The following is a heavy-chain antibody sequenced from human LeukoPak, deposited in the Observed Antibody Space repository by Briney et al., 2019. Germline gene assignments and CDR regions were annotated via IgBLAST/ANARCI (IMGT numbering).Heavy chain of an antibody. D-gene: IGHD4-23*01. CDR1: GFTFNTYA. J-gene: IGHJ3*02. V-gene: IGHV3-30-3*01. CDR3: AGYKVGGNFDAFDI. CDR2: ISYDGSNK. Sequence: GGSLRLSCVASGFTFNTYAIHWVRQAPGKGLEWVAVISYDGSNKYYEDSVKGRFTISRDNSKNTLYLQMNSLRADDTAVYYCAGYKVGGNFDAFDIWGQGTMVTVSS.